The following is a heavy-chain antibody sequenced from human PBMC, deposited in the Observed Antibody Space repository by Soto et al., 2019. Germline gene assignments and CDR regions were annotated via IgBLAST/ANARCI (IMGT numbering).Heavy chain of an antibody. V-gene: IGHV3-64D*06. CDR3: AVVAGSYWFDC. J-gene: IGHJ4*02. CDR1: GFTFSSYG. Sequence: EVQLVESGGTLVQPGGSLRLSCSASGFTFSSYGMHWVRQAPGKGLEYVSAIKNSGSTTNYADSVKGRFTISRDNSKNMLYLQMSSLTSEDTAVYYCAVVAGSYWFDCWGQGTLVTFSS. D-gene: IGHD6-19*01. CDR2: IKNSGSTT.